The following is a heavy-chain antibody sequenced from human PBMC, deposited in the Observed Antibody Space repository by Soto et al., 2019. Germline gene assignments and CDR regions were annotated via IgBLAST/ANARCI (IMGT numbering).Heavy chain of an antibody. V-gene: IGHV3-30*18. D-gene: IGHD6-19*01. Sequence: GGSLRLSCAASGFTFSNYWMHWVRQAPGKGLVWVSGIAYDGSNENYADFVKGRFTISRDNSKNTLYLQMNSLRAEDTAVYYCAKDRGVGIAVAVQYYYYCGMDVWGQGTTVTVSS. CDR1: GFTFSNYW. CDR2: IAYDGSNE. CDR3: AKDRGVGIAVAVQYYYYCGMDV. J-gene: IGHJ6*02.